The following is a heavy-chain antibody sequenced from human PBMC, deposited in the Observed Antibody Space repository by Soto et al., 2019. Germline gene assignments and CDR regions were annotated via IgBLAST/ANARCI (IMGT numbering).Heavy chain of an antibody. D-gene: IGHD3-16*01. CDR1: GGSMTNYY. V-gene: IGHV4-59*01. CDR2: VYYNGKT. CDR3: AREYAYIIDY. J-gene: IGHJ4*01. Sequence: SETLSLTCTVSGGSMTNYYWSWFRQPPGKGLEWIGYVYYNGKTNFNPSLTSRVTISIDTSKNQFSLRLNSVSAADSAVYFCAREYAYIIDYWGQGSLVT.